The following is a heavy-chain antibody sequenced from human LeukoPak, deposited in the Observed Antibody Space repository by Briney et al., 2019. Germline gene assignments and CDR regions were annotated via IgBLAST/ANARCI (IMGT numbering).Heavy chain of an antibody. CDR3: TTSGNPSLIDI. CDR2: ISNSGGRT. J-gene: IGHJ3*02. CDR1: GFTFSSYA. Sequence: GGSLRLSCAASGFTFSSYAMSWVRQAPGKGLEWVSSISNSGGRTFYTDSVKGRFTISRDNSKITLYLQMNSLRAEDTAVYYCTTSGNPSLIDIWGQGTMVTVSS. D-gene: IGHD1-26*01. V-gene: IGHV3-23*01.